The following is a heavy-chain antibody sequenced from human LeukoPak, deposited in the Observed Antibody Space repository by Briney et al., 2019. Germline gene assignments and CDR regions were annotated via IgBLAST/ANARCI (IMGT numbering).Heavy chain of an antibody. D-gene: IGHD5-12*01. J-gene: IGHJ1*01. V-gene: IGHV3-23*01. Sequence: PGGSLRLSCAASGFTFSSYAMSWVRQAPGKGLDWVSAISGSGGSTYYADSVKGRFTISRDNSKNTLYLQMNSLRAEDTAVYYCAKRTGGYSDYPDWGQGTLVTVSS. CDR3: AKRTGGYSDYPD. CDR1: GFTFSSYA. CDR2: ISGSGGST.